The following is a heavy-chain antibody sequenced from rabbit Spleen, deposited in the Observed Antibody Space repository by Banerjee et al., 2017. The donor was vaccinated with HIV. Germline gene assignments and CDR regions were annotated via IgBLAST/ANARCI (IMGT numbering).Heavy chain of an antibody. J-gene: IGHJ4*01. Sequence: QSLEESGGDLVKPGASLTLTCTASGFSLSNSYWISWVRQAPGKGLEWIAYIDTGTSNSAVFASRAKGRFPISKSSPTTGTLQMTSLTAADTSMYFWGRGGNLWGPGTLGTVS. CDR3: GRGGNL. V-gene: IGHV1S40*01. CDR2: IDTGTSNSA. CDR1: GFSLSNSYW.